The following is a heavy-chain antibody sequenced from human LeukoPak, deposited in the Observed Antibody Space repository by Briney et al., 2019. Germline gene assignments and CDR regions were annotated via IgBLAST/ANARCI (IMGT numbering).Heavy chain of an antibody. D-gene: IGHD2-2*01. CDR3: ARDQDQVLYYFDY. J-gene: IGHJ4*02. Sequence: SQTLSLTCTVSGGSISSGGYYWSWIRQHPGKGLEWIGYIYYSGSTYYNPSLKSRVIISVDTSKNQFSLKLRSVTAADTAVYYCARDQDQVLYYFDYWGQGTLVTVSS. CDR1: GGSISSGGYY. CDR2: IYYSGST. V-gene: IGHV4-31*03.